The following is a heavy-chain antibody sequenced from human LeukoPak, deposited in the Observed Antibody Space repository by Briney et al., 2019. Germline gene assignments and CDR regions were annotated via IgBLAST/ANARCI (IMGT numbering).Heavy chain of an antibody. Sequence: SETLSLTCTVSGGSISSYYWSWIRQPPGKGVEWIGYIYYSGSTNYNPSLKSRVTISVDTSKNQFSLKLSSVTAADTAVYYCARVGATYYYDSSGYYLDYWGQGTLVTVSS. V-gene: IGHV4-59*01. CDR3: ARVGATYYYDSSGYYLDY. D-gene: IGHD3-22*01. CDR2: IYYSGST. J-gene: IGHJ4*02. CDR1: GGSISSYY.